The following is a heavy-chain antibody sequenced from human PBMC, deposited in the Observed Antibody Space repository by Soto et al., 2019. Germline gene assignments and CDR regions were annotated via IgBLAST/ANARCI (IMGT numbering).Heavy chain of an antibody. D-gene: IGHD3-16*02. CDR1: GYTFTNYA. V-gene: IGHV1-3*01. CDR2: INAGNRNT. CDR3: ARGYDYVWGSYRSDAFDM. Sequence: QVQLVQSGAEVKKPGASVKVSCKTSGYTFTNYALHWVRQAPGQRLEWMGWINAGNRNTEYSQKFQGRVIMTKDTSASTAYRELSSLRSEDTAVYYCARGYDYVWGSYRSDAFDMWGQGTVVTVSS. J-gene: IGHJ3*02.